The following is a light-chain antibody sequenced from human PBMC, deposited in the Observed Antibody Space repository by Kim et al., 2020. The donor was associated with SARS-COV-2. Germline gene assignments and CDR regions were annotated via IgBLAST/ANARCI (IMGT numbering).Light chain of an antibody. V-gene: IGLV3-1*01. CDR2: RDN. J-gene: IGLJ1*01. CDR3: QAWDSSIYV. CDR1: KLGDKY. Sequence: SYELTQPPSVSVSPGQTASITCSGDKLGDKYASWYQQKPGQSPVVVIFRDNRRPSGIPERFSGSNSGNTATLTISGTQAKDEADYYCQAWDSSIYVFGTGTKVTVL.